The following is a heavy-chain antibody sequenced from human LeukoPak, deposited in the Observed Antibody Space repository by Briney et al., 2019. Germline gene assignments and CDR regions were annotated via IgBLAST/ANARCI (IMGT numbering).Heavy chain of an antibody. Sequence: SETLSLTCSVFGGSISSGGYHWSWIRQHPGKGLEGIGYIYNIGSTYYNPSLKSRVTISADTSKNLFSLKLSSVTAADTAVYYCARNIAVAGTGGDWGQGTLVTVSS. CDR2: IYNIGST. V-gene: IGHV4-31*03. D-gene: IGHD6-19*01. J-gene: IGHJ4*02. CDR3: ARNIAVAGTGGD. CDR1: GGSISSGGYH.